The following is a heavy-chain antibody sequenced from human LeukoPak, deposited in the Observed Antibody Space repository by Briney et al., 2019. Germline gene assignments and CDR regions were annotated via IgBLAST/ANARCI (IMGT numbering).Heavy chain of an antibody. CDR3: ARLKYDYQGFDP. Sequence: SGTLSLTCAVSGGSISSNNWWSWIRQPPGKGLEWIGYIYYSGSTNYNPSLKSRVTISLDTSKNQFSLKLSSVTAADTAVYYCARLKYDYQGFDPWGQGILVTVSS. D-gene: IGHD4-11*01. J-gene: IGHJ5*02. CDR1: GGSISSNNW. CDR2: IYYSGST. V-gene: IGHV4-61*01.